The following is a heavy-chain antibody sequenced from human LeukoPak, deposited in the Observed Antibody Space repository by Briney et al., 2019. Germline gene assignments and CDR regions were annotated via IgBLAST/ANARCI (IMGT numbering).Heavy chain of an antibody. CDR3: AREDYGDYIGY. J-gene: IGHJ4*02. Sequence: SETLSLTCAVSGGSVNRGTFFWTWIRRPPGKGLEWIGYISNSGSTNYHPSLKSRVTISSDTSKTQFTLKLTSVTAADTAVYYCAREDYGDYIGYWGQGTLVTVPS. CDR1: GGSVNRGTFF. D-gene: IGHD4-17*01. CDR2: ISNSGST. V-gene: IGHV4-61*01.